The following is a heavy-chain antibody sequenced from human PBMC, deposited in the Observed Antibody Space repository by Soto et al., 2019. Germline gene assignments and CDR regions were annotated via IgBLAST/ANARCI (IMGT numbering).Heavy chain of an antibody. CDR2: LWSDESHE. V-gene: IGHV3-33*06. CDR1: GFIFSSYG. D-gene: IGHD1-26*01. J-gene: IGHJ6*02. CDR3: AKDRIVGLYYYGMDV. Sequence: GGSLRLSCAASGFIFSSYGMHWVRQAPGKGLEWVAVLWSDESHEYYADSVKGRFTISRDTSKNTLFLQMNSLRAEDTAVYYCAKDRIVGLYYYGMDVWGQGTTVTVSS.